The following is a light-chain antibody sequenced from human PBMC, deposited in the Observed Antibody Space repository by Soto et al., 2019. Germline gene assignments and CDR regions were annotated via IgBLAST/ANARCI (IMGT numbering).Light chain of an antibody. CDR3: QQYNNYWT. Sequence: DIQMTQSPSTLSASVGDRVTITCRASQTINSWLAWYQQRPGKAPKLLIYRASSLQSGVPSRFSGSGSGTEFTLTSSSLQPDDFATYYCQQYNNYWTFGQGTKVEIK. V-gene: IGKV1-5*03. J-gene: IGKJ1*01. CDR1: QTINSW. CDR2: RAS.